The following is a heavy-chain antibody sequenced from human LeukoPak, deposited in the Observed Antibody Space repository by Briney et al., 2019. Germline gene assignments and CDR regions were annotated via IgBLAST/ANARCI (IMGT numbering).Heavy chain of an antibody. CDR1: GFTFSSYS. V-gene: IGHV3-21*01. D-gene: IGHD6-6*01. CDR3: ATLYSISSDGFRAWEFDP. Sequence: PGGSLRLSCAASGFTFSSYSRNWVRQAPGKGLEWVSSISSSSSYIYYADSVKGRFTISRDNAKNSLYLQMNSLRAEDTAVYYCATLYSISSDGFRAWEFDPWGQGTLVTVSS. J-gene: IGHJ5*02. CDR2: ISSSSSYI.